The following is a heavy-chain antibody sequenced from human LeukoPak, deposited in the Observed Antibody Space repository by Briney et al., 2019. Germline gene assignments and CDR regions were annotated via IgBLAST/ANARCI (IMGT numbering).Heavy chain of an antibody. V-gene: IGHV1-8*03. CDR1: GYTFTSYD. CDR3: AREEGSSWGGHFGY. CDR2: MNPDSGNT. J-gene: IGHJ4*02. D-gene: IGHD6-13*01. Sequence: ASVKVSCKASGYTFTSYDINWVRQATGQGLEWMGWMNPDSGNTGYAQKFQGRVTITRNTSISTAYMELSSLRSEDTAVYYCAREEGSSWGGHFGYWGQGTLVTVSS.